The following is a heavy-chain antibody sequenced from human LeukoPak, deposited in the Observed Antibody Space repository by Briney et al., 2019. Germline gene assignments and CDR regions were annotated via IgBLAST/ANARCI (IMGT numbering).Heavy chain of an antibody. D-gene: IGHD3-22*01. Sequence: PSETLSLTCGVYGGSFSGYYWNWIRQSPGKGLEWIGYIYCSGSTNYNPSLKSRVTISVDTSKNQFSLKLSSVTAADTAVYYCARTVQSSGILDYYYYMDVWGKGTTVTVSS. V-gene: IGHV4-59*01. J-gene: IGHJ6*03. CDR1: GGSFSGYY. CDR3: ARTVQSSGILDYYYYMDV. CDR2: IYCSGST.